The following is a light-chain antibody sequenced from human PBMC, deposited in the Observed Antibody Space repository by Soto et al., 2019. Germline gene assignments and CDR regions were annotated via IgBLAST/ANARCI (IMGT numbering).Light chain of an antibody. CDR3: QRYNDYQYI. V-gene: IGKV1-5*03. CDR2: KAT. J-gene: IGKJ2*01. CDR1: QSITTW. Sequence: DIQMTQSPSTLSASVGDRVTITCRASQSITTWLAWYQQKPGKAPKLLIYKATNLQSGVPSRFSGSGSGTEFSRTISSLQSDDFATYYCQRYNDYQYIFGQGTKLEIK.